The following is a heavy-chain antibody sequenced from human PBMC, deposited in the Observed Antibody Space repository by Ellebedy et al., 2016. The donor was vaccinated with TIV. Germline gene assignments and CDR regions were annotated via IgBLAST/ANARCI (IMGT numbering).Heavy chain of an antibody. CDR1: GFIFTACS. Sequence: GGSLRLXXAASGFIFTACSMAWVRQAPGKGLEWVSSISPNGGDTYCADSVKGRFTISRDNSKNTLYLQMNSLRAEDTALYYCVKGRSGLQYYGIDVWGQGTTVTVSS. J-gene: IGHJ6*02. V-gene: IGHV3-23*01. CDR3: VKGRSGLQYYGIDV. CDR2: ISPNGGDT. D-gene: IGHD3-10*01.